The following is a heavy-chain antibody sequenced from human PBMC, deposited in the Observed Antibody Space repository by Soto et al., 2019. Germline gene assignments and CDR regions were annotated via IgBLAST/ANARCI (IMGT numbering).Heavy chain of an antibody. CDR1: CYSISSGYY. CDR3: ARVGYDFWSGYYTSYFDY. V-gene: IGHV4-38-2*01. Sequence: PSETLSLTCAVSCYSISSGYYWGWIRQPPGKGLEWIGSIYHSGSTYYNPSLKSRVTISVDTSKNQSSLKLSSVTAADTAVYYCARVGYDFWSGYYTSYFDYWGQGTLVTVSS. J-gene: IGHJ4*02. D-gene: IGHD3-3*01. CDR2: IYHSGST.